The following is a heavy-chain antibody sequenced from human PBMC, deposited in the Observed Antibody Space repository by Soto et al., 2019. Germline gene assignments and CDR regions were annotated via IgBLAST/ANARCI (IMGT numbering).Heavy chain of an antibody. CDR1: GYPVTAYY. CDR3: AGGGGVGVAGSAAFDM. CDR2: INPATGAA. Sequence: QLHLVQSGAVVKKPGASVTVSCSASGYPVTAYYMHWVRQAPGRGLEWMGGINPATGAAKYTQTFQGGVTLARETSTSTGFLGMGGPESGGTARFYWAGGGGVGVAGSAAFDMWGQGTLVTVSS. V-gene: IGHV1-2*02. D-gene: IGHD3-3*01. J-gene: IGHJ3*02.